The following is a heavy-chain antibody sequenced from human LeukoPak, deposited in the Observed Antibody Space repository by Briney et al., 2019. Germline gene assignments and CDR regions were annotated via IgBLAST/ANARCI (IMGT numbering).Heavy chain of an antibody. CDR3: ATRSFMVRGANFDY. V-gene: IGHV3-74*01. Sequence: PGGSLRLSCAASGFTFSSYWMHWVRHAPGKGLGWGSHVNSDGSSTSYADSVKGRFTISRDNAKNTLYLQMNRLRDEDTAVYYCATRSFMVRGANFDYWGQGTLVTVSS. J-gene: IGHJ4*02. D-gene: IGHD3-10*01. CDR2: VNSDGSST. CDR1: GFTFSSYW.